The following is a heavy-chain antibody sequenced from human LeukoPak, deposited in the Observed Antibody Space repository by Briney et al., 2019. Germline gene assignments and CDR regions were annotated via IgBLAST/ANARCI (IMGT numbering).Heavy chain of an antibody. V-gene: IGHV3-49*04. D-gene: IGHD2-21*02. CDR3: TRSPILVVVTAIYDY. Sequence: GGSLRLSCTASGFLHGDYAVRWVRQAPGKALEGVGFIRGNAYGGTTEYAASVKGRVTISRDDSICIAYLQMNSLKTEDTAGYYCTRSPILVVVTAIYDYWVQGTLVTVSS. J-gene: IGHJ4*02. CDR2: IRGNAYGGTT. CDR1: GFLHGDYA.